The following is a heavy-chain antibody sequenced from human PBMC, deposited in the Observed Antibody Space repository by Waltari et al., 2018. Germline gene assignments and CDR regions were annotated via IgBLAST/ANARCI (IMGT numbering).Heavy chain of an antibody. Sequence: QVQLQESGPGLVKPAATLSLTCAVPGYSFRSGHYWGWLRLARGKGREWFWSSYHSGSADDDPALKSRVTISVDTSKDHLSRKLSSVTAAVTAVYYCAGLEPLVATIRDWGQGTLVTGSS. CDR2: SYHSGSA. CDR3: AGLEPLVATIRD. CDR1: GYSFRSGHY. V-gene: IGHV4-38-2*01. J-gene: IGHJ4*02. D-gene: IGHD5-12*01.